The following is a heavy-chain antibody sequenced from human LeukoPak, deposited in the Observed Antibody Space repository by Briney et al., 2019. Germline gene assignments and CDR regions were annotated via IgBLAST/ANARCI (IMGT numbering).Heavy chain of an antibody. D-gene: IGHD3-22*01. V-gene: IGHV1-18*01. CDR3: ARGPSITMIVVVRDYYFDY. CDR1: GYTFTSYG. J-gene: IGHJ4*02. Sequence: ASGKVSCKASGYTFTSYGISWVRQAPGQGLEWMGWISAYNGNTNYAQKLQGRVTMTTDTSTSTAYMELRSLRSDDTAVYYCARGPSITMIVVVRDYYFDYWGQGTLVTVSS. CDR2: ISAYNGNT.